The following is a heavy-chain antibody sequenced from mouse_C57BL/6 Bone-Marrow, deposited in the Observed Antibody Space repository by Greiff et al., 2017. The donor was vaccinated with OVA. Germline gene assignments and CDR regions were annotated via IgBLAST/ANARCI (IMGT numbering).Heavy chain of an antibody. CDR3: VRHDGYWYFDV. J-gene: IGHJ1*03. CDR1: GFSFNTYA. D-gene: IGHD2-3*01. CDR2: IRSKSNNYAT. V-gene: IGHV10-1*01. Sequence: DVMLVESGGGLVQPKGSLKLSCAASGFSFNTYAMNWVRQAPGKGLEWVARIRSKSNNYATYYADSVKDRFTISRDDSESMLYLQMNNLKTEDTAMYYCVRHDGYWYFDVWGKGTTVTVSS.